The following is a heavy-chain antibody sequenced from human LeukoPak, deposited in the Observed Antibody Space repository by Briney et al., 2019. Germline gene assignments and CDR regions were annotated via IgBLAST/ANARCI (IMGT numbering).Heavy chain of an antibody. CDR3: ASLAIHFGVRGFDY. Sequence: ASVKVSCKASGYTFTDYYIHWVRQAPGQGLQRMGWSYPKTGAALSAQRFQGRLTMTRDMSIATAYMELGGLTSDDTAIYYCASLAIHFGVRGFDYWGQGTLVTVSS. CDR1: GYTFTDYY. D-gene: IGHD3-10*02. CDR2: SYPKTGAA. V-gene: IGHV1-2*02. J-gene: IGHJ4*02.